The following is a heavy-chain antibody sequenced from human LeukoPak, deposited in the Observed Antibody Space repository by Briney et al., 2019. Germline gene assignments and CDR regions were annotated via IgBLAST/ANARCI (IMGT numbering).Heavy chain of an antibody. CDR2: ISSNGGST. CDR3: GRVGMAKSTFDAFEM. V-gene: IGHV3-64*01. CDR1: GFTFSSYA. D-gene: IGHD5-24*01. J-gene: IGHJ3*02. Sequence: GGSLRLSCAASGFTFSSYAMHWVRQAPGKGLEYVSAISSNGGSTYYANSVKGRFTISRDNSKNTLYLQMGSLRAEDMAVYYCGRVGMAKSTFDAFEMGGKGKRVPV.